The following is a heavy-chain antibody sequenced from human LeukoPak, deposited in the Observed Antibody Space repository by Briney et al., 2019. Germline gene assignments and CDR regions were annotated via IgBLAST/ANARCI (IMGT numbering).Heavy chain of an antibody. CDR2: TSSGSSWI. J-gene: IGHJ3*02. D-gene: IGHD1-26*01. CDR1: GFTFSDYS. CDR3: ARGVRDVSGSYYRAFDI. V-gene: IGHV3-21*06. Sequence: PGGSLRLSCAASGFTFSDYSMNWVRQAPGKGLEWVASTSSGSSWIYYADSVRGRFTISRDNAKNLLYLQMNSLRVEDTAIYYCARGVRDVSGSYYRAFDIWGQGTMVTVSS.